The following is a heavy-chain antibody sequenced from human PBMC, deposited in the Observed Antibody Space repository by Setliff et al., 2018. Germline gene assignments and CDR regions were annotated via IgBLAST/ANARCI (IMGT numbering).Heavy chain of an antibody. Sequence: PGGSLRLSCAASGFTFRTYAMSWVRQAPGKGLEWVSTIYSGDRNTFYTDSVKGRFTIFRDGSKNTLYLQMTSLRAEDTAVYYCAKPQVELRWGFESWGQGTPVTVSS. CDR1: GFTFRTYA. V-gene: IGHV3-23*03. CDR2: IYSGDRNT. D-gene: IGHD1-7*01. J-gene: IGHJ4*02. CDR3: AKPQVELRWGFES.